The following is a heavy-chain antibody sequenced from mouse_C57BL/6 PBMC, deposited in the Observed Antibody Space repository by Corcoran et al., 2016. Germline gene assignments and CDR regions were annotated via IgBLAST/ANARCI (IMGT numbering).Heavy chain of an antibody. J-gene: IGHJ3*01. CDR1: GYTFTSYG. V-gene: IGHV1-81*01. Sequence: QVQLLQSGAELARPGASVKLSCKASGYTFTSYGISWVKQRTGQGLEWIGEIYPRSGNTYYNEKFKGKATLTADKSSSTAYMELRSLTSEDSAVYFCARSTMVTPAWFAYWGQGTLVTVSA. CDR2: IYPRSGNT. D-gene: IGHD2-2*01. CDR3: ARSTMVTPAWFAY.